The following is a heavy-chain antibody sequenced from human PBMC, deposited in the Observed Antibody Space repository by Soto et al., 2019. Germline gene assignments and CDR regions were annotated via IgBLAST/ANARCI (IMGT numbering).Heavy chain of an antibody. V-gene: IGHV2-26*01. Sequence: QVTLKESGPVLVKPTETLTLTCAVSGFSLNDARMGVSWISQPPGKALEWLAHIFWNDEKSYSTSLNSRPTISRDPSKGQVALSMTNVDPADTAAYVCAHVRQWNGAQAYLYWGRGTVVSVSS. CDR2: IFWNDEK. CDR3: AHVRQWNGAQAYLY. D-gene: IGHD6-19*01. CDR1: GFSLNDARMG. J-gene: IGHJ4*02.